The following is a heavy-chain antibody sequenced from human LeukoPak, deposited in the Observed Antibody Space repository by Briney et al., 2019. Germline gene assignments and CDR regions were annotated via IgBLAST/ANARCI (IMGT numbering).Heavy chain of an antibody. V-gene: IGHV3-30*18. CDR3: AKDADQLRFLEWLLSYFDY. CDR1: GFTFSSYG. J-gene: IGHJ4*02. CDR2: ISYDGSNK. D-gene: IGHD3-3*01. Sequence: PGGSLRLSCTASGFTFSSYGMHWVRQAPGKGLEWVAVISYDGSNKYYADSVKGRFTISRDNSKNTLYLQMNSLRAEDTAVYYCAKDADQLRFLEWLLSYFDYWGQGTLVAVSS.